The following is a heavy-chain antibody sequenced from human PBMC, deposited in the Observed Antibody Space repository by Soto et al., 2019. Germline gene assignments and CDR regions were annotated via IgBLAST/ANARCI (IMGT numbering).Heavy chain of an antibody. D-gene: IGHD5-18*01. CDR2: IWHDGSKK. CDR1: GFTFSTYG. J-gene: IGHJ6*02. V-gene: IGHV3-33*01. CDR3: ARDLDTALGYYSYYGMDV. Sequence: GGSLRLSCAASGFTFSTYGMHWVRQGPGKGLEWVALIWHDGSKKYFADSVRGRFTISRDNSKNTHYLQMNSLRAEDTAVYYCARDLDTALGYYSYYGMDVWGQGTTVTVSS.